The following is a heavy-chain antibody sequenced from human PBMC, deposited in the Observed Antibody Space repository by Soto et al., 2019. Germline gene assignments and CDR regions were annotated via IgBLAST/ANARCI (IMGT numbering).Heavy chain of an antibody. V-gene: IGHV3-23*01. Sequence: EVQVLESGGGLVQPGGSLRLSCEGSGFTVSSHAMTWIRQAPGKGPEWVSTITADGGTYYADSVKGRFAMSRDTSESTLYLQMISLGAEATAAYYCAPHVSCSGGSCQYDAFAIRGQGTMVTVSS. J-gene: IGHJ3*02. D-gene: IGHD2-15*01. CDR3: APHVSCSGGSCQYDAFAI. CDR1: GFTVSSHA. CDR2: ITADGGT.